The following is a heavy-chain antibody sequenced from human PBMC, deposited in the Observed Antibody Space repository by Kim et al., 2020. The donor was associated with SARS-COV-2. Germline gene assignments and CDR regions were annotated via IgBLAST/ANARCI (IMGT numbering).Heavy chain of an antibody. V-gene: IGHV4-28*01. CDR1: GYSISTNNW. Sequence: SETLSLTCAVSGYSISTNNWWGWIRQPPGKGLEWIGYIYHSGSTHNSPSLKSRLTMSVDTSKNKFALKLTSVTAVDTAVYYCANLPSGSSRFEYWGQGIL. CDR3: ANLPSGSSRFEY. D-gene: IGHD1-26*01. J-gene: IGHJ4*02. CDR2: IYHSGST.